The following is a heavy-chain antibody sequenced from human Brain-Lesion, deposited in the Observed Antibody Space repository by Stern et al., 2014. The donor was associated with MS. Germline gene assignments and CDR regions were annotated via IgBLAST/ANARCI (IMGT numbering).Heavy chain of an antibody. CDR2: INPNTGGP. V-gene: IGHV1-2*02. J-gene: IGHJ6*02. Sequence: DQLVESGAEVKKPGASVKVSCKTSGYIFTGYYIHWVRQAPGQGLEWMAWINPNTGGPTEAKKFQGRVTMSRDTYSSTAYVELSSLTSDDTAVYYCARDQRGITIFGVVTDYYYLGMDVWGQGTTVTVSS. CDR1: GYIFTGYY. D-gene: IGHD3-3*01. CDR3: ARDQRGITIFGVVTDYYYLGMDV.